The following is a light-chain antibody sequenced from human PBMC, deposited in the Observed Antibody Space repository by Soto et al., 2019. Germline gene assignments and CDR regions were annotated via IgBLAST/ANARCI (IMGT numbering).Light chain of an antibody. CDR3: QQRSA. CDR2: DAS. V-gene: IGKV3-11*01. Sequence: EIVLTQSPATLSLSPGERATLSCRASQSVSSYLAWYQQKPGQAPRLLIYDASNRATGIPARFSGSGSGTDFTLTISSLEPEDFAVYYCQQRSAFGGGTKVDNK. CDR1: QSVSSY. J-gene: IGKJ4*01.